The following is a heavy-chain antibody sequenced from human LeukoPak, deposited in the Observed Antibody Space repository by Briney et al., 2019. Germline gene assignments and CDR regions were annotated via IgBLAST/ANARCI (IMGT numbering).Heavy chain of an antibody. CDR2: IYTSGST. V-gene: IGHV4-4*07. J-gene: IGHJ4*02. Sequence: SETLSLTCTDSGGSISSYYWSWIRQPAGKGLEWIGRIYTSGSTNYNASLKSRVSMSVDTSKNQFSLKLSSVTAADTAVFYCARENSGSYREFDCWGQGTLVTVSS. D-gene: IGHD1-26*01. CDR1: GGSISSYY. CDR3: ARENSGSYREFDC.